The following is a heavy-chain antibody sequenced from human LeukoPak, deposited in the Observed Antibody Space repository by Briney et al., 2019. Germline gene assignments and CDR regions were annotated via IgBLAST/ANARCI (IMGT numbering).Heavy chain of an antibody. D-gene: IGHD6-19*01. J-gene: IGHJ4*02. V-gene: IGHV3-30-3*01. Sequence: GGSLRLSCAASGLTFSSHWMHWVRQAPGKGLEWVAVISYDGSNKYYADSVKGRFTISRDNSKNTLYLQMNSLRAEDTAVYYCARVIAVASFDYWGQGTLVTVSS. CDR2: ISYDGSNK. CDR1: GLTFSSHW. CDR3: ARVIAVASFDY.